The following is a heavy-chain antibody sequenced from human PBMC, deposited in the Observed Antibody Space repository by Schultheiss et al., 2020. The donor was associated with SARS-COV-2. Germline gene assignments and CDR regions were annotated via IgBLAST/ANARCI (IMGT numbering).Heavy chain of an antibody. CDR2: IYYSGST. V-gene: IGHV4-59*08. D-gene: IGHD1-1*01. CDR1: GGSISSYY. CDR3: ARARTGFDAFDI. Sequence: SETLSLTCTVSGGSISSYYWSWIRQPPGKGLECIGYIYYSGSTNYNPSLKSRVTISVDTSKNQFSLKLSSVTAADTAVYYCARARTGFDAFDIWGQGTMVTV. J-gene: IGHJ3*02.